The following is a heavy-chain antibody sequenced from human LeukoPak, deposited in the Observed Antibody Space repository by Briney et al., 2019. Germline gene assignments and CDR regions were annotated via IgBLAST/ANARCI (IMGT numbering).Heavy chain of an antibody. CDR3: AKVGSSTWYMYYFDY. CDR1: GFAFNSYA. CDR2: ISGDTGTT. Sequence: GGSLRLSCAASGFAFNSYAMTWVRQAPGKGLEWVSTISGDTGTTYFADSVKGRFTISRDNSKNTLYLQMSSLRAEDTAVYYCAKVGSSTWYMYYFDYWGQGALVTVSS. V-gene: IGHV3-23*01. J-gene: IGHJ4*02. D-gene: IGHD6-13*01.